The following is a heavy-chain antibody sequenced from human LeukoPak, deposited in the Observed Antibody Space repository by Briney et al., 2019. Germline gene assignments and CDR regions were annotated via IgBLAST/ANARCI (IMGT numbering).Heavy chain of an antibody. CDR3: ATLYYDSSGYYRYYFDY. CDR1: GGSISSGGYY. V-gene: IGHV4-31*03. J-gene: IGHJ4*02. CDR2: IYYSGST. D-gene: IGHD3-22*01. Sequence: PSQTLSLTCTVSGGSISSGGYYWSWIRQHPGKGLEWIGYIYYSGSTYYNPSLKSRVTISVDTSKNQFSLKLSSVTAADTAVHYCATLYYDSSGYYRYYFDYWGQGTLVTVSS.